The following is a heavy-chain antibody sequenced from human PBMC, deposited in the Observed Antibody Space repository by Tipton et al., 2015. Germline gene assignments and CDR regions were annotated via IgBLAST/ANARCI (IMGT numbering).Heavy chain of an antibody. CDR1: SDSINKYY. CDR2: IQYSGGT. J-gene: IGHJ5*02. V-gene: IGHV4-59*01. CDR3: ARFMGYSYGPDNWFAP. D-gene: IGHD5-18*01. Sequence: TLSLTCTVSSDSINKYYWSWIRQPPGKELQWIGYIQYSGGTNYNPSLESRVSMSVDTSKTQFSLEMRSVTATDTAVYYCARFMGYSYGPDNWFAPWGQGPLVPVSS.